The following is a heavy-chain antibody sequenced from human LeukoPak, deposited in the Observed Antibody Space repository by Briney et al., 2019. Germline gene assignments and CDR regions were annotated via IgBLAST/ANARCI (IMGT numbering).Heavy chain of an antibody. D-gene: IGHD3-22*01. CDR2: IYCSGST. J-gene: IGHJ4*02. V-gene: IGHV4-59*01. CDR3: ARAHYSSGHYSN. Sequence: SETLSLTCTVSGGSISSYYWSWIRQPPGKGLELIGYIYCSGSTNHNPSLKSRATISVDTSKNQFSLKLSSVTAADTAVYYCARAHYSSGHYSNWGQGTLVTVSS. CDR1: GGSISSYY.